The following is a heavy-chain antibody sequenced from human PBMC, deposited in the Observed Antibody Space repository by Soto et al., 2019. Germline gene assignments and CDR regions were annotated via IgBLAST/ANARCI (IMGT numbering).Heavy chain of an antibody. Sequence: GESLKISCKGSGYSFSNYWIGWVRQMPGKGLEWMGIVYPGDSETRYSPSFQGQVTVSADKSIRTAYLHWNGLKASDTATYYCTRLWGSSWLYFDYWGQGTLVTVSS. D-gene: IGHD6-13*01. V-gene: IGHV5-51*01. CDR1: GYSFSNYW. CDR2: VYPGDSET. J-gene: IGHJ4*02. CDR3: TRLWGSSWLYFDY.